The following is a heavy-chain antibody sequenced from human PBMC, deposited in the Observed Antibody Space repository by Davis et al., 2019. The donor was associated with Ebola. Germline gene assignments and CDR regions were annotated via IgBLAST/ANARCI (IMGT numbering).Heavy chain of an antibody. CDR1: GFTFSSYA. D-gene: IGHD6-19*01. CDR3: AREDGGWHPDY. CDR2: ISSNGGST. J-gene: IGHJ4*02. Sequence: PAGSLTLSCSASGFTFSSYAMHWVRQAPGKGLEYVSTISSNGGSTYYADSVKGRFTISRDNSKNTLYLQMGSLRAEDMAVYYCAREDGGWHPDYWGQGTLVTVSS. V-gene: IGHV3-64*02.